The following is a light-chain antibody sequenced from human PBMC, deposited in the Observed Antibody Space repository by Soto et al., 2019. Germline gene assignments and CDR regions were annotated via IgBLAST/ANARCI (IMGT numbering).Light chain of an antibody. Sequence: DIVLTQSPGTLSLSPGERATLSCRASQSVSSKYLAWYQQKPGQPPRVLIYGTSIRATVVPERFSGGGSGTDFNLTITRLESEDFAVYYCQQYGSSLFTFGPGTKVDFK. CDR3: QQYGSSLFT. CDR2: GTS. J-gene: IGKJ3*01. V-gene: IGKV3-20*01. CDR1: QSVSSKY.